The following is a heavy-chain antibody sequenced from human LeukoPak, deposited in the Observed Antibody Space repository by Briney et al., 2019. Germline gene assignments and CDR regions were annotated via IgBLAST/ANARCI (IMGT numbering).Heavy chain of an antibody. CDR1: GGSISGSY. Sequence: KPSETLSLTCTVSGGSISGSYWSWIRQPPGKGLEWIGYIFYSGTTNYNPSLKSRVTISVDTSKNQFSLKLSSVTAADTAVYYCARDFYDGVGWWFDPWGQGTLVTISS. D-gene: IGHD3-3*01. CDR3: ARDFYDGVGWWFDP. CDR2: IFYSGTT. J-gene: IGHJ5*02. V-gene: IGHV4-59*01.